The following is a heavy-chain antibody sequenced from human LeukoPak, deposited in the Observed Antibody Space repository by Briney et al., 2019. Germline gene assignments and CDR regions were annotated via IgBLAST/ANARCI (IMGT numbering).Heavy chain of an antibody. CDR1: GFTFSSYS. D-gene: IGHD1-14*01. V-gene: IGHV3-48*02. CDR2: ISSSSSTI. CDR3: ARGELRNDY. J-gene: IGHJ4*02. Sequence: PGGSLRLSCAASGFTFSSYSMNWVRQAPGKGLEWVSYISSSSSTIYYADSVKGRFTISRDNAKNSLYLQMNSLRDDDTAVYYCARGELRNDYWGQGTLVTVSS.